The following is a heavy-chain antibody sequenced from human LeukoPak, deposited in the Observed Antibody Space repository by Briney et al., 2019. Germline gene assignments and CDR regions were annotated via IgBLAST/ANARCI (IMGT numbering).Heavy chain of an antibody. D-gene: IGHD4-23*01. Sequence: PGGSLRLSCAASGFTFSTYSMKWVRQAPGKGLECVSYISYSSSPIYYADSVKGRFTISRDNAKSSLYLQMNSLRAEDTAVYYCARAVGNHFDYWGQGTLVTVSS. J-gene: IGHJ4*02. CDR1: GFTFSTYS. CDR3: ARAVGNHFDY. V-gene: IGHV3-48*01. CDR2: ISYSSSPI.